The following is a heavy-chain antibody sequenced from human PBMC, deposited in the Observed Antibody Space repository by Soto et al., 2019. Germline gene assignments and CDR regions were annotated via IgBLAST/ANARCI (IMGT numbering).Heavy chain of an antibody. CDR2: INHSGST. D-gene: IGHD7-27*01. CDR3: ARGPRTDWGEYFQH. J-gene: IGHJ1*01. V-gene: IGHV4-34*01. CDR1: GGSFSGYY. Sequence: NPSETLSLTCAVYGGSFSGYYWSWIRQPPGKGLEWIGEINHSGSTNYNPSLKSRVTISVDTSKNQYSLKLSSVTAADTVVYYCARGPRTDWGEYFQHWGQGTLVTVSS.